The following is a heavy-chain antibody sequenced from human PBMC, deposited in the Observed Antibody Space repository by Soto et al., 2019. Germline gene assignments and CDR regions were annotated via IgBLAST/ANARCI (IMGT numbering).Heavy chain of an antibody. D-gene: IGHD3-10*01. CDR3: ADGGEWAFNFDY. Sequence: GSLRLSCAASGXTFTSYAMSWVRQSPGKGLEWVSGISAGGGNTYYTDSVKGRFTISRDNSKNTLYLQMNSIRIEDTAIYYCADGGEWAFNFDYWGQGALGTVSS. V-gene: IGHV3-23*01. CDR2: ISAGGGNT. CDR1: GXTFTSYA. J-gene: IGHJ4*02.